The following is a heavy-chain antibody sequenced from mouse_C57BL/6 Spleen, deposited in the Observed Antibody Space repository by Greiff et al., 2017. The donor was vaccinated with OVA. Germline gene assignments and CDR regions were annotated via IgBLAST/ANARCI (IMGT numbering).Heavy chain of an antibody. CDR1: GFTFSSYA. Sequence: EVKLVESGGGLVKPGGSLKLSCAASGFTFSSYAMSWVRQTPEKRLEWVATISDGGSYTYYPDNVKGRFTISRDNAKNNLYLQMSHLKSEDTAMYYCARDRYGSSRGYFDVWGTGTTVTVSS. V-gene: IGHV5-4*01. CDR2: ISDGGSYT. J-gene: IGHJ1*03. CDR3: ARDRYGSSRGYFDV. D-gene: IGHD1-1*01.